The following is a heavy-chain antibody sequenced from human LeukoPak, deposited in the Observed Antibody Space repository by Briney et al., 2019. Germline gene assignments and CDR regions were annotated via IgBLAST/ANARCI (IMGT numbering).Heavy chain of an antibody. V-gene: IGHV4-61*02. Sequence: SETLSLTCTVSDDSISSGSYYWSWIRQPAGKGLEWIGRIYVTGTTNYNLSLKSRATISINTSKMQFSLKLRSVTVEDTGVYYCARARLPYGPYFDSWGQGTLVTVSS. D-gene: IGHD4-17*01. CDR3: ARARLPYGPYFDS. J-gene: IGHJ4*02. CDR1: DDSISSGSYY. CDR2: IYVTGTT.